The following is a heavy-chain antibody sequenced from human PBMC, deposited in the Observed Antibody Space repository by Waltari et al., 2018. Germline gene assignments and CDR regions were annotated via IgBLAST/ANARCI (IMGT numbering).Heavy chain of an antibody. J-gene: IGHJ4*02. Sequence: QVQLVESGGGVVQPGRSLRLACVVSGFTFRDQNMHCVRQSPGKGLEWVADIWYDGSKENYVDSVKGRFRISRDNSKNTVYLQLDRVSADDTAVYFCARGRYSSSSYIDYWGRGTLVTVSS. CDR1: GFTFRDQN. CDR2: IWYDGSKE. CDR3: ARGRYSSSSYIDY. V-gene: IGHV3-33*01. D-gene: IGHD6-6*01.